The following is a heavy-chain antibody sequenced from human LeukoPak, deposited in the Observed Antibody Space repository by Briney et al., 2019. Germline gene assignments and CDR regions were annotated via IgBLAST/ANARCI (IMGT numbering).Heavy chain of an antibody. V-gene: IGHV3-15*04. CDR3: TTLAFDVHY. J-gene: IGHJ4*02. D-gene: IGHD2/OR15-2a*01. CDR2: MESNPAGGRT. CDR1: GFTFVNAW. Sequence: GGSLRLSCAASGFTFVNAWMTWVRQAPGKGLEWVGRMESNPAGGRTDYAAPVKGRLTISRDDSRSTLYLQLNNLRAEDTAVYYCTTLAFDVHYWGRGTLITVSS.